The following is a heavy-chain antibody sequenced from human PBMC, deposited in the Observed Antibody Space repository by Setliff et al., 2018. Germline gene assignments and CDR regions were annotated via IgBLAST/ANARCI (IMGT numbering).Heavy chain of an antibody. CDR2: IYYNGNT. CDR1: GDSISSPTYH. CDR3: ARMSGFLYMDV. D-gene: IGHD3-3*01. V-gene: IGHV4-39*07. Sequence: PSETLSLTCTVSGDSISSPTYHWGWVRQPPGKGLEWIGSIYYNGNTYYNPSLKGRATLSIDASKKKFSLKLTSVTAAYTAVYYCARMSGFLYMDVWGKGTTVTVSS. J-gene: IGHJ6*03.